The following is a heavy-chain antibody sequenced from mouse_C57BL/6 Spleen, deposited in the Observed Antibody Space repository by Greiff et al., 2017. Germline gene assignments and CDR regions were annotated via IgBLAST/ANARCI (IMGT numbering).Heavy chain of an antibody. CDR3: ARGPGDYYAMDY. J-gene: IGHJ4*01. CDR2: ISDGGSYT. V-gene: IGHV5-4*01. CDR1: GFTFSSYA. Sequence: EVHLVESGGGLVKPGGSLKLSCAASGFTFSSYAMSWVRQTPEKRLEWVATISDGGSYTYYPDNVKGRFTISRDNAKNNLYLQMSHLKSEDTAMYYCARGPGDYYAMDYWGQGTSVTVSS.